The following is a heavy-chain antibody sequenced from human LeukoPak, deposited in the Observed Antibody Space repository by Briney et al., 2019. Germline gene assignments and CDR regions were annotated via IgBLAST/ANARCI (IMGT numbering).Heavy chain of an antibody. CDR1: GSSISSSSYY. Sequence: RASETLSLTCTVSGSSISSSSYYWGWIRQPPGKGLEWIGSIYYSGSTYYNPSLKSRVTISVDTSKNQFSLKLSSVTAADTAVYYCAILTGAGTLDYWGQGTLVTVSS. CDR2: IYYSGST. V-gene: IGHV4-39*01. D-gene: IGHD1-1*01. J-gene: IGHJ4*02. CDR3: AILTGAGTLDY.